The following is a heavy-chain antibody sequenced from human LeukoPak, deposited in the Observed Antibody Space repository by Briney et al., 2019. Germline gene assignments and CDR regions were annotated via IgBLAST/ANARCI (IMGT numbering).Heavy chain of an antibody. J-gene: IGHJ4*02. CDR3: AREALYDFWSGYSNDY. CDR2: ISSSGSTI. CDR1: GFTFSSYE. V-gene: IGHV3-48*03. D-gene: IGHD3-3*01. Sequence: GGSLRLSCAASGFTFSSYEMNWVRQAPGKGLEWVSYISSSGSTIYYADSVKGRFTISRDNAKNSLYLQMNSLRAEDTAVYYCAREALYDFWSGYSNDYWGQGTLVTVSS.